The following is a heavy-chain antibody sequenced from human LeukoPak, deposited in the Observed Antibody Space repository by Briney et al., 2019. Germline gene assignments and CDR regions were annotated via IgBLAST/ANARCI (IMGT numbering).Heavy chain of an antibody. CDR2: IYYSGST. CDR1: GGSVSSGIYY. Sequence: SETLSLTCTVSGGSVSSGIYYWSWIRQPPGKGLEWIGYIYYSGSTTYNPSLKSRVTISVDTSKNKFSLKLSSVTAADTAVYYCARVPISTTARGYFDYWGQGTLVTVSS. CDR3: ARVPISTTARGYFDY. D-gene: IGHD4-17*01. V-gene: IGHV4-61*01. J-gene: IGHJ4*02.